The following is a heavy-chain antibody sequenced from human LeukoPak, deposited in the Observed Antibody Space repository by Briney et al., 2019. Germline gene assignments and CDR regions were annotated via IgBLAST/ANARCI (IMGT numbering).Heavy chain of an antibody. CDR3: ARGVVVAPRSAFDI. CDR2: ISSSSYI. J-gene: IGHJ3*02. D-gene: IGHD2-2*01. CDR1: GFTFSSYS. V-gene: IGHV3-21*01. Sequence: GGSLRLSCAASGFTFSSYSMNWVRQAPGKGLEWVSSISSSSYIYYADSVKGRFTISRDNAKNSLYLQMNSLRAEDTAVYYCARGVVVAPRSAFDIWGQGTMVTVSS.